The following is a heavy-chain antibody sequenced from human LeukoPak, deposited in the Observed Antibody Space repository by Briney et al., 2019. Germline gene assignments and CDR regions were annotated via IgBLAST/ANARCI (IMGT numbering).Heavy chain of an antibody. CDR3: AKDRYYYGSGSTYYFDY. Sequence: GGSLRLSCAASGFTFSSYGMHWVRQAPGKGLEWVAFIRYDGSNKYYADSVKGRFTISRDNSKNTLYLQMNSLRAEDTAVYYCAKDRYYYGSGSTYYFDYWGQGTLVTVSS. J-gene: IGHJ4*02. CDR2: IRYDGSNK. V-gene: IGHV3-30*02. CDR1: GFTFSSYG. D-gene: IGHD3-10*01.